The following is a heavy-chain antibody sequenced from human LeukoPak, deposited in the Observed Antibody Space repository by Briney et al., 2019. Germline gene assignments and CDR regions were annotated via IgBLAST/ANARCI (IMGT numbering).Heavy chain of an antibody. D-gene: IGHD6-6*01. J-gene: IGHJ4*02. CDR2: IHYSGST. CDR1: GGSISRYY. Sequence: PSETLSPTCTVSGGSISRYYWSWIRQSPGKGLEWIGYIHYSGSTNYNPSLKSRVTISVDRSKNELSLKLSSATAADTAVYYCARHGIAERPEEFDYWGQGTLVTVSS. CDR3: ARHGIAERPEEFDY. V-gene: IGHV4-59*08.